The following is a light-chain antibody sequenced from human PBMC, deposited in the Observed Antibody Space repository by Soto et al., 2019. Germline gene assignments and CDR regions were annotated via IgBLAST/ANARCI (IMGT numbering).Light chain of an antibody. V-gene: IGKV3-15*01. CDR3: QQYNNWPPYT. J-gene: IGKJ2*01. CDR2: GAS. Sequence: EIVMTQSPATLSVSPGERATLSCRASQSVSSNLAWYQQKPGQAPRLLIYGASTRTTGIPARFSGSGSGTEFTLIIRSLQSADFALYYCQQYNNWPPYTFGQGTKLEIK. CDR1: QSVSSN.